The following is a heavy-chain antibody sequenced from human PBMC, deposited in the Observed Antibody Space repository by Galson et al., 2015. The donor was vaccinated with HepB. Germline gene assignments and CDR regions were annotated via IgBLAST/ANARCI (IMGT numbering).Heavy chain of an antibody. J-gene: IGHJ4*02. CDR3: ARGGASYGYYYFDY. V-gene: IGHV1-3*01. D-gene: IGHD5-18*01. Sequence: SVKVSCKASGYTFTSYAMHWVRQAPGQRLEWMGWINAGNGNTKYSQKFQGRVTITRDTSASTAYMELSSLRSEDTAVYYCARGGASYGYYYFDYWGQGTLVTVSS. CDR1: GYTFTSYA. CDR2: INAGNGNT.